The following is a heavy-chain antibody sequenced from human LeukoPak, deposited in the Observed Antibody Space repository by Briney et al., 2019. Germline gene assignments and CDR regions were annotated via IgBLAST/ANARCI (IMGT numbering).Heavy chain of an antibody. V-gene: IGHV3-23*01. CDR1: GFTFSSYG. Sequence: GGSLRLSCAASGFTFSSYGMSWVRQAPGKGLEWVSAISVSGGSTYYADAVKGRFTISRDNSKNTLYLQMNSLRAEDTAVYYCAKAGAYSGYGDYWGQGTLVTVSS. CDR3: AKAGAYSGYGDY. D-gene: IGHD5-12*01. CDR2: ISVSGGST. J-gene: IGHJ4*02.